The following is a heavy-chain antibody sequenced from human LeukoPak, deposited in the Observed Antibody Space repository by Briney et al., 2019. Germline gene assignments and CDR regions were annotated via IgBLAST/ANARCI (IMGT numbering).Heavy chain of an antibody. V-gene: IGHV1-69*02. CDR2: IIPILGIA. CDR1: GGTFSSYT. Sequence: SVEVSCKASGGTFSSYTISWVRQAPGQGLEWMGRIIPILGIANYAQKFQGRVTITADKSTSTAYMELSSLRSEDTAVYYCARGKDGYNPGDYWGQGTLVTVSS. D-gene: IGHD5-24*01. CDR3: ARGKDGYNPGDY. J-gene: IGHJ4*02.